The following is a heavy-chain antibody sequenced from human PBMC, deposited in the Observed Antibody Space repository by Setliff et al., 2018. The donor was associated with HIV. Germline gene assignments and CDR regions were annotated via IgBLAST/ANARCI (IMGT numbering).Heavy chain of an antibody. J-gene: IGHJ6*03. CDR1: GFTFSNYA. CDR2: ISSNGGST. Sequence: GGSLRLSCAASGFTFSNYAMSWVRQAPGKGLEWVSAISSNGGSTYYADSVKGRFTISRDNSKNTLYLQMNSLRVEDTAVYYCATDDYGDYEGYYYYYMDVWGKGTTVTVSS. V-gene: IGHV3-23*01. D-gene: IGHD4-17*01. CDR3: ATDDYGDYEGYYYYYMDV.